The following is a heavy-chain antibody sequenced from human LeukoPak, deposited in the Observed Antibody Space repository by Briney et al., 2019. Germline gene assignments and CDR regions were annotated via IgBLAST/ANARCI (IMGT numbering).Heavy chain of an antibody. J-gene: IGHJ3*02. D-gene: IGHD3-10*01. CDR1: GFTVSSNY. V-gene: IGHV3-23*01. Sequence: PGGSLRLSCAASGFTVSSNYMSWVRQAPGKGLEWVSVISGSGGSTYYADSVKGRFTISRDNSKNTLYLQMNSLRAEDTAVYYCAKDYRGGWGTAFDIWGQGTMVTVSS. CDR2: ISGSGGST. CDR3: AKDYRGGWGTAFDI.